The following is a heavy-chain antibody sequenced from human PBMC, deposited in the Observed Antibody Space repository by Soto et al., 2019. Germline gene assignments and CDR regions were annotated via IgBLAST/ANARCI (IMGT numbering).Heavy chain of an antibody. Sequence: ASVKVSCKASGYTFTGYYMHWVRQAPGQGLEWMGWINPNSGGTNYAQKFQGWVTMTRDTSISTAYMELSRLRSDDTAVYYCARENIAAAGGGLDYSYYYMDVWGKGTTVTVSS. J-gene: IGHJ6*03. V-gene: IGHV1-2*04. CDR1: GYTFTGYY. CDR2: INPNSGGT. CDR3: ARENIAAAGGGLDYSYYYMDV. D-gene: IGHD6-13*01.